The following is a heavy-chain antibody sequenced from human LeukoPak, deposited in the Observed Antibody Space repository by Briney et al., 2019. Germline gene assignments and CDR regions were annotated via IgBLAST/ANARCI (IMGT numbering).Heavy chain of an antibody. D-gene: IGHD3-9*01. J-gene: IGHJ3*02. CDR3: ARGADWLLGSDDAFDI. CDR1: GYTFTSYD. Sequence: ASVKVSCKASGYTFTSYDINWVRQATGQGLEWMGWMNPNSGNTGYAQKFQGRVTMTRNTSISTAYMELSSLRSEDTAVYYCARGADWLLGSDDAFDIWGQGTMVTVSS. V-gene: IGHV1-8*01. CDR2: MNPNSGNT.